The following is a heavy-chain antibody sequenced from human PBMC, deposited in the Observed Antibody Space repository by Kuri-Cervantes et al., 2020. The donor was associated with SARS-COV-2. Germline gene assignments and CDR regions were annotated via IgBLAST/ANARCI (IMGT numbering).Heavy chain of an antibody. V-gene: IGHV3-30*02. Sequence: GESLKISCTASGFTFSSYGMHWVRQAPGKGLEWVAFIRYDGSNKYYADSVKGRFTISRDNSKYTLYLQMSSLRAEDTAVYYCAKDSAEVGGQTLMNWFDPWGQGTLVTVSS. CDR3: AKDSAEVGGQTLMNWFDP. D-gene: IGHD3-16*01. J-gene: IGHJ5*02. CDR2: IRYDGSNK. CDR1: GFTFSSYG.